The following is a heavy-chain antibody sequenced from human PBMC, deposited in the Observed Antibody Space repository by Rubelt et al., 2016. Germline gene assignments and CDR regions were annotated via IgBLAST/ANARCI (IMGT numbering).Heavy chain of an antibody. D-gene: IGHD4-11*01. CDR1: GFTFSSYA. J-gene: IGHJ4*02. V-gene: IGHV3-48*04. Sequence: EVQLLESGGGLVQPGGSLRLSCAASGFTFSSYAMSWVRQVPGKGLEWVSFISGDLHTIYYTDSVRGRFTISRDNAKSSLYLQMDNLRAEDTAVYYCARGYLSNSFDYWGQGTLVTVSS. CDR3: ARGYLSNSFDY. CDR2: ISGDLHTI.